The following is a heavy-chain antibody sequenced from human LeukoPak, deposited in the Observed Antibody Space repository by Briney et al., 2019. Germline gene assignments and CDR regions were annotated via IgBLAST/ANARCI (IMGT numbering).Heavy chain of an antibody. CDR3: AKELPYYYDSSGYWPDAFDI. Sequence: TGGSLRLSCAASGFTFSSYEMNWVRQAPGKGLEWVSYISSSGSTIYYADSVKGRFTISRDNSKNTLYLQMNSLRAEDTAVYYCAKELPYYYDSSGYWPDAFDIWGQGTMVTVSS. CDR1: GFTFSSYE. V-gene: IGHV3-48*03. D-gene: IGHD3-22*01. J-gene: IGHJ3*02. CDR2: ISSSGSTI.